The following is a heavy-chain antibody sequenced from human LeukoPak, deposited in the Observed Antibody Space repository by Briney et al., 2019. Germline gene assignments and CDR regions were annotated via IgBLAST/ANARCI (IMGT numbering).Heavy chain of an antibody. V-gene: IGHV3-48*02. CDR1: GFTFXRDS. J-gene: IGHJ4*02. CDR2: ISSSSSTI. Sequence: GSLRLSCAAXGFTFXRDSMNWVRQAPGKGLEWGSYISSSSSTIYYADSVKGRFTISRDNAKNSLYLQMNSLRDEDTAVYYCARGWGPKYYFDYWGQGTLVTVSS. D-gene: IGHD7-27*01. CDR3: ARGWGPKYYFDY.